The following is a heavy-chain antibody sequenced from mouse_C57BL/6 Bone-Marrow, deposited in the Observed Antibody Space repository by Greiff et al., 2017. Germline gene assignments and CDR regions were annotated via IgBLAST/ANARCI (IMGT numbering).Heavy chain of an antibody. CDR1: GFSFNTYA. J-gene: IGHJ4*01. V-gene: IGHV10-1*01. CDR3: VRHLYGNLLYYAMDY. Sequence: EVQLVESGGGLVQPKGSLKLSCAASGFSFNTYAMNWVRQAPGKGLEWVARIRSKSNNYATYYADSVKDRFTISRDDSESMLYLQMNNLKTEDTAMYYCVRHLYGNLLYYAMDYWGQGTSVTVSS. D-gene: IGHD2-10*02. CDR2: IRSKSNNYAT.